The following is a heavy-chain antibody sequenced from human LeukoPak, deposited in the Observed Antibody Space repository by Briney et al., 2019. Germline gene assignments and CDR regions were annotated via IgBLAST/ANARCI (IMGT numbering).Heavy chain of an antibody. CDR2: IYYTGNT. D-gene: IGHD3-10*01. J-gene: IGHJ4*02. Sequence: SETLSLTCTVSGDSVSNGNYYWSWLRQPPGQPLEWIGYIYYTGNTYYNPSLEGRVTLSVDTSKNQFSVKLSSVTAADTAVYYCARSQNYYGSGDYWSQGTLVTVSS. CDR3: ARSQNYYGSGDY. CDR1: GDSVSNGNYY. V-gene: IGHV4-61*01.